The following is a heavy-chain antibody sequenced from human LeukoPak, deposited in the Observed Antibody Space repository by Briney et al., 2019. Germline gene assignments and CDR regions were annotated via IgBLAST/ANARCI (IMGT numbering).Heavy chain of an antibody. Sequence: GGSLRLSCAATGFTFSSYEMNWVRQAPGKGLEWVSYISSSGSTIYYADSVKGRFTISRDNAKNSLDLQMNSLRAEDTAVYYCAELGITMIGGVWGKGTTVTISS. V-gene: IGHV3-48*03. CDR3: AELGITMIGGV. CDR1: GFTFSSYE. D-gene: IGHD3-10*02. J-gene: IGHJ6*04. CDR2: ISSSGSTI.